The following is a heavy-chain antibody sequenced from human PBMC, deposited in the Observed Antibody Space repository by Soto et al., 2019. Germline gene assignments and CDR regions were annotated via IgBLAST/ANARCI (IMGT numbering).Heavy chain of an antibody. CDR3: AAYYYDSSGYFPFDY. CDR1: GFTFSDYY. J-gene: IGHJ4*02. D-gene: IGHD3-22*01. Sequence: PGGSLRLSCAASGFTFSDYYMSWIRQAPGKGLEWVSYISSSSSCTNYADSVKGRFTISRDNAKNSLYLQMNILRAEDTAVYYCAAYYYDSSGYFPFDYWGQGTLVTVSS. CDR2: ISSSSSCT. V-gene: IGHV3-11*06.